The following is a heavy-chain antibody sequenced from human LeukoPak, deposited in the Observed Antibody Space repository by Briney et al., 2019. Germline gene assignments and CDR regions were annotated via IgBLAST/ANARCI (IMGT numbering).Heavy chain of an antibody. D-gene: IGHD6-13*01. CDR1: GYSFSTYW. Sequence: GESLKISCEGSGYSFSTYWVAWVRQMPGKGLEWMGIIYPGDSDTKYSPSFQAQVTISADKSISTAYLQWSSLKASDTAIYYCARQGYSSSWSDWGQGTLVTVSS. J-gene: IGHJ4*02. CDR2: IYPGDSDT. CDR3: ARQGYSSSWSD. V-gene: IGHV5-51*01.